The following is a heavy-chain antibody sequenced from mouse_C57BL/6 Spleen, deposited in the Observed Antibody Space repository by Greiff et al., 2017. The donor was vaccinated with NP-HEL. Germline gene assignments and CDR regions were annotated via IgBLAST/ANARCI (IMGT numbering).Heavy chain of an antibody. CDR2: INPSSGST. Sequence: VQLQQSGADLAKPGASVKLSCKASGYTFTSYWMHWVKQRPGQGLEWIGYINPSSGSTKYNPKFKDKATLTADKYSSTAYMQQSSLTYEDSAVYYCASDDGYYQDAMDYWGQGTSVTVAS. V-gene: IGHV1-7*01. J-gene: IGHJ4*01. CDR1: GYTFTSYW. CDR3: ASDDGYYQDAMDY. D-gene: IGHD2-3*01.